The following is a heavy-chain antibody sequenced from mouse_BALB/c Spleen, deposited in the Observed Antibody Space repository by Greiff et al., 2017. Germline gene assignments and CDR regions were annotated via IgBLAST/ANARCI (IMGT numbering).Heavy chain of an antibody. J-gene: IGHJ2*01. V-gene: IGHV8-8*01. D-gene: IGHD2-14*01. CDR2: IWWDDDK. Sequence: QVTLKVSGPGILQPSQTLSLTCSFSGFSLSTSGMGVGWIRQPSGKGLEWLAHIWWDDDKYYNTALKSGLTISKDTSKNQVFLKIASVDTADTATYYCARIEGYVACFDYWGQGTTLTVSS. CDR3: ARIEGYVACFDY. CDR1: GFSLSTSGMG.